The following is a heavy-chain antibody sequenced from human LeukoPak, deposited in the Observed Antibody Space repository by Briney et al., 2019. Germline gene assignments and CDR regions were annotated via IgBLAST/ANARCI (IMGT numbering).Heavy chain of an antibody. Sequence: SETLSLTRSVSGRSISSYFWSWIRQPAGKGLEWIGRIYTSGSTNYNPSLKSRVTMSVDTSKNQFSLKLSSVTAADTAVYYCARDVRYFDWLTYNWFDPWGQGTLVTVSS. V-gene: IGHV4-4*07. J-gene: IGHJ5*02. CDR2: IYTSGST. CDR3: ARDVRYFDWLTYNWFDP. CDR1: GRSISSYF. D-gene: IGHD3-9*01.